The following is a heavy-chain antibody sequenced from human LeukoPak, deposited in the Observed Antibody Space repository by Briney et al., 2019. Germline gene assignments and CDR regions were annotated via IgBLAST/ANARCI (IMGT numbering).Heavy chain of an antibody. CDR1: VFSLSTSGMC. D-gene: IGHD3-3*01. V-gene: IGHV2-70*11. CDR3: ARMGLFGTHWYGMDV. J-gene: IGHJ6*02. Sequence: SGPTLVNPTQTLTLTCTFSVFSLSTSGMCVSWIRQPPGKALEWLARIDWDDDKYYSTSLKTRLTISKDTSKNQVVLTMTNMDPVDTATYYCARMGLFGTHWYGMDVWGQGTTVTVSS. CDR2: IDWDDDK.